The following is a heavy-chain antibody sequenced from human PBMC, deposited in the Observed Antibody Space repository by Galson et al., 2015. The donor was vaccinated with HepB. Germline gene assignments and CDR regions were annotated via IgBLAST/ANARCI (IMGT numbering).Heavy chain of an antibody. V-gene: IGHV3-30*02. Sequence: SLRLSCAASGFTFSSYGMHWVRQAPGKGLEWVAFIRYDGSNKYYADSVKGRFTISRDNFKNTLYLQMNSLRAEDTAVYYCAKDLVWVAAAGTIGRDWGQGTLVTVSS. D-gene: IGHD6-13*01. J-gene: IGHJ4*02. CDR1: GFTFSSYG. CDR3: AKDLVWVAAAGTIGRD. CDR2: IRYDGSNK.